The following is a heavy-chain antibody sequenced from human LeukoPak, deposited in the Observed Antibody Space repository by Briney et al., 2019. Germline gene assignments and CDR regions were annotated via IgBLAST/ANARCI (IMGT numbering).Heavy chain of an antibody. CDR3: ARGGFTTPFDY. Sequence: PSETLSLTCTVSGGSVSSGSYYWSWIRQPPGKGLEWIGSIYYTGSTNYNPSLKSRVTISGDTSKNQFSLKLSSVTAADTAVYYCARGGFTTPFDYWGQGTLVTVSS. J-gene: IGHJ4*02. CDR2: IYYTGST. D-gene: IGHD3-10*01. CDR1: GGSVSSGSYY. V-gene: IGHV4-61*01.